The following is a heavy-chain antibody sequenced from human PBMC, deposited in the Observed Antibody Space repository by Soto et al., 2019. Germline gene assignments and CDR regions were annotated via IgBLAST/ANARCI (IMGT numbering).Heavy chain of an antibody. J-gene: IGHJ4*02. CDR3: ASPPWGGYGFDY. CDR2: IIPILGIA. V-gene: IGHV1-69*02. Sequence: ASVKVSCKASGGTFSSYTISWVRQAPGQGLEWMGRIIPILGIANYAQKFQGGVTITEDKSTSTAYMELSSLRSEDTAVYYCASPPWGGYGFDYWGQGSLVTVSS. CDR1: GGTFSSYT. D-gene: IGHD3-3*01.